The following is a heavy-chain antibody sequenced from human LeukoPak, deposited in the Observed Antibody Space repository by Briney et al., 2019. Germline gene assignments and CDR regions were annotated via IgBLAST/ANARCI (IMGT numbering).Heavy chain of an antibody. CDR3: ARDGGEYEIDP. CDR2: IYYSGST. V-gene: IGHV4-39*07. CDR1: GGSISSTSNY. Sequence: SETLSLTCTVSGGSISSTSNYWGWLRQPPGKGLEWIGSIYYSGSTYYNPSLKSRVTISVDTSKNQFSLKLSSVTAADTAVYYCARDGGEYEIDPWGQGTLVTVSS. J-gene: IGHJ5*02. D-gene: IGHD3-16*01.